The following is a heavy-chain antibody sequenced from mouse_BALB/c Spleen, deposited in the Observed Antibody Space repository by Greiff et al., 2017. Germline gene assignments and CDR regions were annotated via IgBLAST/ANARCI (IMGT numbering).Heavy chain of an antibody. V-gene: IGHV5-17*02. D-gene: IGHD2-4*01. CDR3: ARLGDDYGYAMDY. J-gene: IGHJ4*01. CDR1: GFTFSSFG. Sequence: DVKLVESGGGLVQPGGSRKLSCAASGFTFSSFGMHWVRQAPEKGLEWVAYISSGSSTIYYADTVKGRFTISRDNPKNTLFLQMTSLRSEDTAMYYCARLGDDYGYAMDYWGQGTSVTVSS. CDR2: ISSGSSTI.